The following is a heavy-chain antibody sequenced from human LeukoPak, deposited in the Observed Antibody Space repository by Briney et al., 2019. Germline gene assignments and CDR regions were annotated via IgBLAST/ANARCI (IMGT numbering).Heavy chain of an antibody. CDR1: GFTFSDYN. V-gene: IGHV3-11*01. Sequence: GRSLRLSCAASGFTFSDYNMRCIRQAPGKGLEWVSSIRRSGRTTYYAESVKGRFTISRDNAKNSLFLQMNSLRAGDTAVYYCARVLRYCSGGNCYSGGLGYMDVWGKGTTVTISS. D-gene: IGHD2-15*01. CDR3: ARVLRYCSGGNCYSGGLGYMDV. CDR2: IRRSGRTT. J-gene: IGHJ6*03.